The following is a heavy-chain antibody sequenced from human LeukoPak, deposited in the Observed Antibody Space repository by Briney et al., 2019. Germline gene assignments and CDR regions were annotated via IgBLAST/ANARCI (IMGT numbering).Heavy chain of an antibody. CDR3: ARDLYYYDSSGYLPAPFDY. D-gene: IGHD3-22*01. Sequence: GGSLRLSCAASGFTFSSYSMNWVRQAPGKGLEWVSYISCSSSTIYYADSVKGRFTISRDNAKNSLYLQMNSLRDEDTAVYYCARDLYYYDSSGYLPAPFDYWGQGTLVTVSS. CDR1: GFTFSSYS. CDR2: ISCSSSTI. V-gene: IGHV3-48*02. J-gene: IGHJ4*02.